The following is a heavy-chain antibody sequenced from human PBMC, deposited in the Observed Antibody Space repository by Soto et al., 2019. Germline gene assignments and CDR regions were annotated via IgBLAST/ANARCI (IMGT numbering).Heavy chain of an antibody. V-gene: IGHV1-18*01. Sequence: QVQLVQSGAEMKKPGASVKVSCKASGYTFTSYDISWVRQAPGQGLELLGWISAYNGNTNYAQKLQGRGTMTTDTSTSTSSMKLRSLGSDDTAVYYCLRVNSPAYGGGCKCFFPYFDYWGQGSLVTVSS. CDR2: ISAYNGNT. CDR1: GYTFTSYD. CDR3: LRVNSPAYGGGCKCFFPYFDY. J-gene: IGHJ4*02. D-gene: IGHD2-21*01.